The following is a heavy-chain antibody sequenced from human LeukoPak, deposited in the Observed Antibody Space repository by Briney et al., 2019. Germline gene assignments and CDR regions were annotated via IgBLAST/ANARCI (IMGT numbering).Heavy chain of an antibody. Sequence: SVKVSCKTSGCTFTSYAITWVRQAPGQGLEWMGKIIPISGTTNYAQKFQGRVTFTADESTSTAYMELSSLRSEDTALYYCARKLRLGGNWFDPWGQGTLVTVSS. CDR2: IIPISGTT. CDR3: ARKLRLGGNWFDP. J-gene: IGHJ5*02. V-gene: IGHV1-69*13. CDR1: GCTFTSYA. D-gene: IGHD1-26*01.